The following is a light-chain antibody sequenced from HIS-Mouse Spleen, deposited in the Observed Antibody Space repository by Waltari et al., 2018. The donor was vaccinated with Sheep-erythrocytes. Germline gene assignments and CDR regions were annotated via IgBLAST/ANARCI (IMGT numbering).Light chain of an antibody. CDR3: YSTDSSGNHWV. J-gene: IGLJ3*02. CDR1: ALPKQY. Sequence: SSELTQPPSVSVSPGQTARITCSGDALPKQYAYWYQQKSGQAPVLVIYEDSKRPSGIPERFSGSTSGTMATLTISGAQVEDEADYYCYSTDSSGNHWVFGGGTKLTVL. V-gene: IGLV3-10*01. CDR2: EDS.